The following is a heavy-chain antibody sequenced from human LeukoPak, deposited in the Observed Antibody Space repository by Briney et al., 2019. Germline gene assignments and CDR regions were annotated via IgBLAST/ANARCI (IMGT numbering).Heavy chain of an antibody. Sequence: GASVKVSCKASGYTFTSYYMHWVRQAPGQGLEWMGIINPSGGSTSYAQKCQGRVTMTRDTSTSTVYMELSSLRSEDAAVYYCARDLVQLERRGWFDPWGQGTLVTVSS. CDR3: ARDLVQLERRGWFDP. CDR2: INPSGGST. V-gene: IGHV1-46*01. CDR1: GYTFTSYY. J-gene: IGHJ5*02. D-gene: IGHD1-1*01.